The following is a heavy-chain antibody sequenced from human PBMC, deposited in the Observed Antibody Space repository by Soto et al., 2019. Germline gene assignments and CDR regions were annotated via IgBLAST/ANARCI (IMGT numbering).Heavy chain of an antibody. J-gene: IGHJ6*02. V-gene: IGHV1-18*01. CDR2: ISAYNGNT. CDR1: GYTFTSYG. CDR3: ARVEESRAYYYGMDV. Sequence: QVQLVQSGAEVKKPGASVKVSCKSSGYTFTSYGISWVRQAPGQGLEWMGWISAYNGNTNYAQKLQGRVTMTTDTATSTAYMELRSLRTDDTDVSYCARVEESRAYYYGMDVWGQGTTVTVSS.